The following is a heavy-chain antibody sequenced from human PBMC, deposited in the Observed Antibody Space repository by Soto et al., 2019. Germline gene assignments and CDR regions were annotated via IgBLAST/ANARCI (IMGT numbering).Heavy chain of an antibody. CDR3: TTTKGRLEPPTNDF. CDR1: GFTFSNAW. Sequence: EVQLVESGGGLVKPGGSVRLSCAGSGFTFSNAWMSWVRRAPGKGLEWVSRIKRDAYGGAIDYAAPVKGRFTISRDDSKNMLFLQMNNLRAENTAVYSCTTTKGRLEPPTNDFWGQGTPVILSS. D-gene: IGHD2-8*01. J-gene: IGHJ4*02. V-gene: IGHV3-15*01. CDR2: IKRDAYGGAI.